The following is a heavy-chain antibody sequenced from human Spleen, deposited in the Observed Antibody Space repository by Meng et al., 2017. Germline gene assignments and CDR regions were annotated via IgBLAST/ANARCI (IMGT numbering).Heavy chain of an antibody. CDR1: GLSLSTSGEG. CDR2: IYWDDDK. D-gene: IGHD5-18*01. CDR3: AHRLKDTAMVFDY. Sequence: QVSLEESGATLPKPTQTLTLTCTVSGLSLSTSGEGVGWIRQPPGEALECLALIYWDDDKRYSPSLRNRLTITKDTSKNQVFLTMTNMDPVDTATYYCAHRLKDTAMVFDYWGQGILVTVSS. V-gene: IGHV2-5*02. J-gene: IGHJ4*02.